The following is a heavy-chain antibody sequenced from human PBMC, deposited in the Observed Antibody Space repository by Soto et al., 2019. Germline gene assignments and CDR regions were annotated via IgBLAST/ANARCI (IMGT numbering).Heavy chain of an antibody. J-gene: IGHJ1*01. CDR3: VRHAQWILMPY. V-gene: IGHV4-39*01. Sequence: SQTLCLPGNGSAASISSDHYRDWFRQRPGKGLEWLGSIIYSGDIMYNPSLQVRLTLFVDTSKNQFSLKLSSVTAADTAVYNCVRHAQWILMPYWAQGSLVAVS. D-gene: IGHD2-8*01. CDR2: IIYSGDI. CDR1: AASISSDHY.